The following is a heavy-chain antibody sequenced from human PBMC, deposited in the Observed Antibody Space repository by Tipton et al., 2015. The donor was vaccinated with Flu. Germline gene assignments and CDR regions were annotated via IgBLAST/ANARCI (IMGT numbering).Heavy chain of an antibody. CDR2: IYYSGST. CDR3: ARDSPDWGFDY. V-gene: IGHV4-59*01. Sequence: TLSLTCTVSDGSISSYYWSWIRQPPGKGLEWIGYIYYSGSTNYNPSLKSRVTISVDTSKNQFSLKLSSVTAADTAVYYCARDSPDWGFDYWGQGTLVTVSS. D-gene: IGHD3/OR15-3a*01. J-gene: IGHJ4*02. CDR1: DGSISSYY.